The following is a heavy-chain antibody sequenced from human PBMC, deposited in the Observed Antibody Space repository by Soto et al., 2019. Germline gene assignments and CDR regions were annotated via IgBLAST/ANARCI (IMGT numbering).Heavy chain of an antibody. CDR2: IYSGGGT. CDR3: VGKWFDF. V-gene: IGHV3-53*01. CDR1: GFTVSSNF. Sequence: GSLRLSCEASGFTVSSNFINWVRQAPVKGLEWVSVIYSGGGTYYADSVTGRFTISRDISKNTLYLHMNSLRDEDTAVYYCVGKWFDFWGQGTLVTVSS. J-gene: IGHJ5*01.